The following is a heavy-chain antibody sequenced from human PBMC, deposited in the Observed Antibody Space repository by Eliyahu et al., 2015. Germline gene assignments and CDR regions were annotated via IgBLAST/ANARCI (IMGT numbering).Heavy chain of an antibody. V-gene: IGHV1-18*01. CDR3: ARWDDSSGWNSFDY. D-gene: IGHD6-19*01. J-gene: IGHJ4*02. CDR1: GYTFSNYG. CDR2: ISSFNDNT. Sequence: QVQLVQSGAEVKKPGASVKVSCKASGYTFSNYGITWVRQAPGQGLQWVAWISSFNDNTNFAQKVQGRVSLSRDTSTNTAYLELRSLRVDDTAVYYCARWDDSSGWNSFDYWGQGSLVTVSS.